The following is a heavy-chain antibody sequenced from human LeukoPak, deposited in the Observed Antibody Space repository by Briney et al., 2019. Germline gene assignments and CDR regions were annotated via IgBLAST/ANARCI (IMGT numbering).Heavy chain of an antibody. CDR1: GFTFSNAW. J-gene: IGHJ4*02. V-gene: IGHV3-15*01. CDR2: IKSKGEGGTT. Sequence: PEGSLRLSCAASGFTFSNAWMSWVRQAPGKGLEWVGRIKSKGEGGTTDYAAPVKGRFSISRDDSKNALSLQMNSLKTEDTAVYYCTTLGGFDYWGQGTLVTVSS. CDR3: TTLGGFDY. D-gene: IGHD3-16*01.